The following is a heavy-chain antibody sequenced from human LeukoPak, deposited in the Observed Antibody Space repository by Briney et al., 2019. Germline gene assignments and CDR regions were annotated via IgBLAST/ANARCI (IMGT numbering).Heavy chain of an antibody. Sequence: GGSLRLSCAASGFTFDDYGIHWVRQAPGKGLEWVSGINWNGGHTNYADSVKGRFTISRDNAKNSLYLQMNSLRAEDTAVYYCAREWARSAGTDYWGQGTLVTVSS. J-gene: IGHJ4*02. D-gene: IGHD6-13*01. CDR1: GFTFDDYG. V-gene: IGHV3-20*04. CDR2: INWNGGHT. CDR3: AREWARSAGTDY.